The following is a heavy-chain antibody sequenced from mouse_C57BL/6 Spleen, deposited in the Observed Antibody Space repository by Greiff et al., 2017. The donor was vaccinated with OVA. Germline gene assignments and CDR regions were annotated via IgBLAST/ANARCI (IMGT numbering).Heavy chain of an antibody. J-gene: IGHJ4*01. CDR2: ISNGGGST. CDR3: ARQGEYYDGYYGGGAMDY. D-gene: IGHD2-3*01. CDR1: GFTFSDYY. Sequence: EVKLMESGGGLVQPGGSLKLSCAASGFTFSDYYMYWVRQTPEKRLEWVAYISNGGGSTYYPDTVKGRFTISRDNAKNTLYLQMSRLKSEDTAMYYCARQGEYYDGYYGGGAMDYWGQGTSVTVSS. V-gene: IGHV5-12*01.